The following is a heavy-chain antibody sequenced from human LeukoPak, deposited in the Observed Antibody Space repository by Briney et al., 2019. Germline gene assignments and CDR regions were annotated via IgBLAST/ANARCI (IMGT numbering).Heavy chain of an antibody. CDR1: GFPFSTFA. D-gene: IGHD6-13*01. CDR3: AKGGALGSSWQHY. J-gene: IGHJ4*02. Sequence: PGGSLRLSCAASGFPFSTFAMSWVRQAPGKGLEWVSAISDSGGSTYYADSVRGRFTISRDNSKNTLYLQMNSLRAEDTALYYCAKGGALGSSWQHYWGQGTLVTVSS. V-gene: IGHV3-23*01. CDR2: ISDSGGST.